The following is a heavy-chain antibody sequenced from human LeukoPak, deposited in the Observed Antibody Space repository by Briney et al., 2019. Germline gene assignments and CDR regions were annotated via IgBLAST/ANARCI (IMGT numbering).Heavy chain of an antibody. V-gene: IGHV3-33*01. CDR2: LLYDGNTK. Sequence: GGSLRLSCAASGFSLRNYGMHWVRQAPGKGLEWVAALLYDGNTKHYPDPVKGRFTISRDISKHTFYLQMNSLTAEDTAVYYCARDHRPEIQYYYMDVWGKGTTVAVSS. D-gene: IGHD1-14*01. CDR3: ARDHRPEIQYYYMDV. CDR1: GFSLRNYG. J-gene: IGHJ6*03.